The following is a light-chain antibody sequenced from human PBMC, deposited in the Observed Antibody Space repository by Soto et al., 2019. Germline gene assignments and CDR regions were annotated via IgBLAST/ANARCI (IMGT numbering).Light chain of an antibody. CDR3: TSYTTSSTLV. Sequence: QSALTQPASVSGSPGQSITISCAGTSSDIGNYNYVSWYQQYPGKAPKLMIYDVSSRPSGVSSLFSGSKSGNTASLTISGLQAEDEADYYCTSYTTSSTLVFGGGTKLTVL. V-gene: IGLV2-14*01. CDR1: SSDIGNYNY. J-gene: IGLJ2*01. CDR2: DVS.